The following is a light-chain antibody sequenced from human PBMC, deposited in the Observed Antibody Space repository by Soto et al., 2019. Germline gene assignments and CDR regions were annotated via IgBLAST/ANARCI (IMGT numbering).Light chain of an antibody. V-gene: IGLV2-14*01. Sequence: QSALTQPASVSGSHGQSITISCTGTSSDVGGYNYVSWYQQHPGKAPKLMIYDVSNRPSGVSNRFSGSKSGNTASLTISGLQAEDEADYYCSSYTSSSTLGEFGGGTKLTVL. CDR3: SSYTSSSTLGE. CDR2: DVS. CDR1: SSDVGGYNY. J-gene: IGLJ2*01.